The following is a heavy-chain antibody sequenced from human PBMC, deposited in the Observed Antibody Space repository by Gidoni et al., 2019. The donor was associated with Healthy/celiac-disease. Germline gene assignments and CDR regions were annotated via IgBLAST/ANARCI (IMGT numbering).Heavy chain of an antibody. V-gene: IGHV3-30*18. Sequence: VQLVESGGGAVQPGRSLRVSCAACGFTFSSYGMPWVRQAPGMGLEWVAVRSYDGSNKYYADSVKGRFTISRDNSKNTLYLQMNSLRAEDTAVYYCAKDFWSGYFYYYYYYMDVWGKGTTVTVSS. CDR3: AKDFWSGYFYYYYYYMDV. J-gene: IGHJ6*03. D-gene: IGHD3-3*01. CDR2: RSYDGSNK. CDR1: GFTFSSYG.